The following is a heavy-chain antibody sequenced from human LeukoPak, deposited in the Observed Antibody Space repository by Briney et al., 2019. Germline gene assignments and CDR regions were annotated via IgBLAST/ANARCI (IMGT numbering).Heavy chain of an antibody. V-gene: IGHV3-23*01. J-gene: IGHJ4*02. Sequence: GGSLRLSCAASGFIFNNYAMSWVRQAPGKGLEWVSTISGSGGSTYYADSVKGRFTISRDNSKNTLYLQMNSLRAEDTAVYYCASLSRYSSSSRLDYWGQGTLVTVSS. CDR2: ISGSGGST. D-gene: IGHD6-13*01. CDR3: ASLSRYSSSSRLDY. CDR1: GFIFNNYA.